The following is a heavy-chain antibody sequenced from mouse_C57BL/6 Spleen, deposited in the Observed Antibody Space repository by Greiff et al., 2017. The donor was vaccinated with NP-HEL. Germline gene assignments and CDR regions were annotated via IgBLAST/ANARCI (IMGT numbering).Heavy chain of an antibody. Sequence: EVQLKESGPAMTKPGASEKERKRTRGNTSTEYNMDWVKQSNGKSLEWIGDINPNNGGTSYNQKFKGKATLTVDKSSSTAYMELRSLTSEDTAVYYCARPRSIYSASFAH. V-gene: IGHV1-18*01. CDR3: ARPRSIYSASFAH. CDR1: GNTSTEYN. D-gene: IGHD5-1*01. J-gene: IGHJ3*01. CDR2: INPNNGGT.